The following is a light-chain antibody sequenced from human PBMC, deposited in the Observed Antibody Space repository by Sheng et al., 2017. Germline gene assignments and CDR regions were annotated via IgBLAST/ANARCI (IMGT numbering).Light chain of an antibody. CDR2: VAS. CDR3: QQADSFPYT. CDR1: QNIRRW. Sequence: DIQMTQFPSSVSASVGDRVSITCRASQNIRRWLAWYQQKPGKAPKLLIYVASTLQSGVPSRFSGQWDLGQIFTLHIDSLQPEDFGTYFCQQADSFPYTFGLGDQ. J-gene: IGKJ2*01. V-gene: IGKV1D-12*01.